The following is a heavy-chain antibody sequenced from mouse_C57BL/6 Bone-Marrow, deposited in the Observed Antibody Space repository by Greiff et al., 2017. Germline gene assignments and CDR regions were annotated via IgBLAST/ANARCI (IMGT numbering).Heavy chain of an antibody. D-gene: IGHD2-4*01. Sequence: EVKVIESGGDLVKPGGSLKLSCAASGFTFSSYGMSWVRQTPDKRLEWVATISSGGSYTYYPDSVKGRFTISRDNAKNTLYLQMSSLKSEDTAMYYCARRDDYEFAYWGQGTLVTVSA. CDR3: ARRDDYEFAY. CDR1: GFTFSSYG. CDR2: ISSGGSYT. J-gene: IGHJ3*01. V-gene: IGHV5-6*02.